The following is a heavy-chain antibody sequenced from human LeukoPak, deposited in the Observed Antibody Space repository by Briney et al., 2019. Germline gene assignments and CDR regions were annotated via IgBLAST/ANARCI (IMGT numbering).Heavy chain of an antibody. Sequence: ASVKVSCKASGYTFTSYSINWVRQAPGQGLEWMGWVSGYNGNTNYAQKLQGRVTMTTDTSTSTAYMELRSLRSDDTAVYYCARARDYGSVSGWFDPWGQGTLVTVSS. CDR3: ARARDYGSVSGWFDP. CDR1: GYTFTSYS. V-gene: IGHV1-18*01. J-gene: IGHJ5*02. CDR2: VSGYNGNT. D-gene: IGHD3-10*01.